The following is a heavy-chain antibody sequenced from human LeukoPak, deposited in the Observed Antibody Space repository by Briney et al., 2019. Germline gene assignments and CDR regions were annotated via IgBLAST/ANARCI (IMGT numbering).Heavy chain of an antibody. V-gene: IGHV3-66*01. CDR1: GFTVSSTY. D-gene: IGHD1-26*01. J-gene: IGHJ4*02. CDR3: ASGIRAFDN. Sequence: PGGSLRLSCLASGFTVSSTYMSWVRQAPGKGLGWVSVTYSGGSTYYADSVKGRCTISRDNSKNTLYLQMNSLRGEDTAVYYCASGIRAFDNWGQGTLVTVSA. CDR2: TYSGGST.